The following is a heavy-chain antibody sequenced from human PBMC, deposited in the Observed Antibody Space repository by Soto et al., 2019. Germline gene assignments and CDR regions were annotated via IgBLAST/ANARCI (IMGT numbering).Heavy chain of an antibody. CDR3: ARGHDQYCSSTSCYAFDI. CDR2: INHSGST. J-gene: IGHJ3*02. D-gene: IGHD2-2*01. Sequence: SETLSLTCAVYGGSFSGYYWGWIRQPPGKGLEWIGEINHSGSTNYNPSLKSRVTISVDTSKNQFSLKLSSVTAADTAVYYCARGHDQYCSSTSCYAFDIWGQGTMVTVSS. CDR1: GGSFSGYY. V-gene: IGHV4-34*01.